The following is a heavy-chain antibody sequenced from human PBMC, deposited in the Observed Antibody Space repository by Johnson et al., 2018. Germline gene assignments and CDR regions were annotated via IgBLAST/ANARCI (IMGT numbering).Heavy chain of an antibody. CDR3: ARDRPGIAAAGPAEYFQH. J-gene: IGHJ1*01. D-gene: IGHD6-13*01. V-gene: IGHV3-30*04. CDR2: ISYDGRNK. Sequence: QVQLVEYGGGVVQPGRSLRLSCAASGFTFSSYAMHWVRQAPGKGLEWVAVISYDGRNKYYADSVKGRFTIARDNSKNTLYLQMNSLRAEDTAVYYSARDRPGIAAAGPAEYFQHWGQGTPVTGSS. CDR1: GFTFSSYA.